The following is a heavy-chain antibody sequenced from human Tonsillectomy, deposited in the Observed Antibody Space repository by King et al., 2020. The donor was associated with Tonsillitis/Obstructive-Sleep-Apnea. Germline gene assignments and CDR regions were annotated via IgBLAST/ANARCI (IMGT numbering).Heavy chain of an antibody. CDR3: STIFGVVSKYYFDY. CDR2: IYYSGST. J-gene: IGHJ4*02. CDR1: GGSISSSSYY. D-gene: IGHD3-3*01. V-gene: IGHV4-39*01. Sequence: QLQESGPGLVKPSETLSLTCTVSGGSISSSSYYWGWIRQPPGKGLEWIGSIYYSGSTYYNPSLKSRVTISADTSKNQFSLKLSSVTAADTAVYYCSTIFGVVSKYYFDYWGQGTLGTVSS.